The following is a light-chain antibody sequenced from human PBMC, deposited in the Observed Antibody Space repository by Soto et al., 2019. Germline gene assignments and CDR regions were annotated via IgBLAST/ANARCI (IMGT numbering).Light chain of an antibody. Sequence: EIVLTQSPAPLSLSPGERATLSCRASQSVSSYLAWYQQKPGQAPRLLIYDASNRATGIPARFSGSGSGTDFTLTTSSLEPEDFAVYYCQQRSNWPPTFGGGTKVEIK. CDR3: QQRSNWPPT. J-gene: IGKJ4*01. CDR2: DAS. CDR1: QSVSSY. V-gene: IGKV3-11*01.